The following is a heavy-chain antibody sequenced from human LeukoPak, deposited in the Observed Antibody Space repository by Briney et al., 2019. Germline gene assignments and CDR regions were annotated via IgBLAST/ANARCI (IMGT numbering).Heavy chain of an antibody. CDR2: IYRDGST. CDR1: GFTASRLH. Sequence: GGSLRLSCAASGFTASRLHMSWVRQAPGKGLEWVSVIYRDGSTYYADSVKVRFTVSRDDSKNTLYLQINSLGAEDTAVYYCARDSFYDFWTGAGSYFDCWGQGTLVTVSS. V-gene: IGHV3-66*01. D-gene: IGHD3/OR15-3a*01. CDR3: ARDSFYDFWTGAGSYFDC. J-gene: IGHJ4*02.